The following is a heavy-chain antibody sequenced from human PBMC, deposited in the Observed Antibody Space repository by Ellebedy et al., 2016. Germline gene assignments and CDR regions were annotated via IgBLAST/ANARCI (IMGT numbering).Heavy chain of an antibody. CDR1: GFTFGAYT. J-gene: IGHJ4*02. V-gene: IGHV3-30-3*01. Sequence: GGSLRLSCAASGFTFGAYTMHWVRQAPGKGLEWVAVTSSDETSKFYPDSVHGRFTISRDNSKNSLYLQMDSLRAEDTAIYYCARVEHIVCSTTSCPEGLDYWGQGTLVTVSS. D-gene: IGHD2-2*01. CDR3: ARVEHIVCSTTSCPEGLDY. CDR2: TSSDETSK.